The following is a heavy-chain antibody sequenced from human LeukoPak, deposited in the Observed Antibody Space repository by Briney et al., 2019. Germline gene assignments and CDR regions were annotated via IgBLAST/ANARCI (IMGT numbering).Heavy chain of an antibody. CDR2: IWYDGSNK. Sequence: GGSLRLSCAASGFTFSSYGMHWVRQAPGKGLEWVAVIWYDGSNKYYADSVKGRFTISRDNSKNTLYLQMNSLRAEDTAVYYCAKDLKKKVAVAGTGDDFDYWGQGTLVTVSS. J-gene: IGHJ4*02. CDR1: GFTFSSYG. D-gene: IGHD6-19*01. CDR3: AKDLKKKVAVAGTGDDFDY. V-gene: IGHV3-30*02.